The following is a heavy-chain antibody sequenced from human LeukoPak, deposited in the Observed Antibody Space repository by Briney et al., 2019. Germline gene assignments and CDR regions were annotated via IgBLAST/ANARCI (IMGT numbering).Heavy chain of an antibody. Sequence: SETLSLTCAVSGYSISSGYYWGWIRQPPGKGLEWIGSIYHSGSTYYNPSLKSRVTISVDTSKNQFSLKLSSVTAADTAVYYCAGEGCSSTSYSPPDYWGQGTLVTVSS. V-gene: IGHV4-38-2*02. CDR2: IYHSGST. CDR3: AGEGCSSTSYSPPDY. CDR1: GYSISSGYY. D-gene: IGHD2-2*01. J-gene: IGHJ4*02.